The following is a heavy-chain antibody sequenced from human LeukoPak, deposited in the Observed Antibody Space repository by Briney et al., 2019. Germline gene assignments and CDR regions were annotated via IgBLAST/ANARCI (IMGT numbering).Heavy chain of an antibody. J-gene: IGHJ3*02. Sequence: GGSLRLSCAASGFTFSSYSMNWVRQAPGKGLEWVSYISNSGNTIYYADSVKGRFTISRDNSKNTFYLQMNSLRAEDTAVYYCAKDLMVIIVSGVCDIWGQGTMVTVSS. D-gene: IGHD3-3*01. V-gene: IGHV3-48*01. CDR1: GFTFSSYS. CDR3: AKDLMVIIVSGVCDI. CDR2: ISNSGNTI.